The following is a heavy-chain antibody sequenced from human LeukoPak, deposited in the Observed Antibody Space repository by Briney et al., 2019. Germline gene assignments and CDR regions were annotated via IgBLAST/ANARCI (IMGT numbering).Heavy chain of an antibody. CDR3: ARDYYYDSSGYVDY. CDR2: MSAYNGNA. CDR1: GYTFTSYG. V-gene: IGHV1-18*01. D-gene: IGHD3-22*01. J-gene: IGHJ4*02. Sequence: GASVKVSCKASGYTFTSYGISWVRQAPGQGLEWMGWMSAYNGNANYAQNLQSRITMTTDTSTSTAYMELTSLRSDDTAVYYCARDYYYDSSGYVDYWGQGTPVTVSS.